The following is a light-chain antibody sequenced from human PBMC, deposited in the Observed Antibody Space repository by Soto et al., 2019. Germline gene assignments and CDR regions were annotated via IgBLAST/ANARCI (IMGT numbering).Light chain of an antibody. Sequence: EIVLTQSPGTLSLSPGETATLSCRASQSLTTRYLAWYQQKPGQAPRLLIYAASTRATGTPDRFSGSGSVTDFTLTISSLEPEDFAVYFCQQYASSVVYTFGQGTKLEIK. CDR2: AAS. CDR3: QQYASSVVYT. J-gene: IGKJ2*01. V-gene: IGKV3-20*01. CDR1: QSLTTRY.